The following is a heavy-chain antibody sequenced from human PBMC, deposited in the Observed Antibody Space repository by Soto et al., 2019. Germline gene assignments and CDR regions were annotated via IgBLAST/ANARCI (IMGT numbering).Heavy chain of an antibody. J-gene: IGHJ4*02. CDR1: GFSFSRFA. Sequence: GGSLRLSCAASGFSFSRFAIHWVRQAPGKGLEWVAVISKDGSVIYYADSVKGRFTISRDNSKSSLFLQVNSLTSEDTAVYHCARSRSGAVPDSLGFWGQGTLVTVSS. V-gene: IGHV3-30-3*01. CDR3: ARSRSGAVPDSLGF. D-gene: IGHD3-10*01. CDR2: ISKDGSVI.